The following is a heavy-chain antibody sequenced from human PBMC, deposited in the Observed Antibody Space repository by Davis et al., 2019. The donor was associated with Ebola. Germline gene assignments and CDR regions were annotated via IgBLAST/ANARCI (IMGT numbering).Heavy chain of an antibody. CDR1: GYSFTGYY. CDR3: AGGDSRDFDY. D-gene: IGHD5-24*01. CDR2: INPNRGGT. V-gene: IGHV1-2*06. Sequence: AASVKVSCKASGYSFTGYYMHWVRQAPGQGLEWVGRINPNRGGTDYAQKFQGRVTMTRDTSISTAYMELSSLRSDDTAVYYCAGGDSRDFDYWGQGTLVTVSS. J-gene: IGHJ4*02.